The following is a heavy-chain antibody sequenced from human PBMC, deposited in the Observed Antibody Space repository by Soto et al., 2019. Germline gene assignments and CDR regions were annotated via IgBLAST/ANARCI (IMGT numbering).Heavy chain of an antibody. D-gene: IGHD6-13*01. CDR1: GGTFSSYA. J-gene: IGHJ6*02. CDR2: IIPIFGTA. Sequence: ASVKVSCKASGGTFSSYAISWVRQAPGQGLEWMGGIIPIFGTANYAQKFQGRVTITADKSTSTAYMELSSLRSEDTAVYYCARDPIAAAGSYYYYGMDVRGQGTTVTVSS. V-gene: IGHV1-69*06. CDR3: ARDPIAAAGSYYYYGMDV.